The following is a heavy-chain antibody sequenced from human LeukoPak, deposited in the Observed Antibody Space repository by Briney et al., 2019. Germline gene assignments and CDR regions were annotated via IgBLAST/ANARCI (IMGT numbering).Heavy chain of an antibody. CDR1: GFTFSSQW. J-gene: IGHJ4*02. V-gene: IGHV3-21*01. CDR2: ISSSSTYI. CDR3: ARFALKTPPTD. Sequence: GGSLRLSCAASGFTFSSQWMGWVRQAPGKGLEWVSSISSSSTYIYYADSVKGRFTISRDNAKNSLFLQMNSLRAEDTAVYYCARFALKTPPTDWGQGTLVTVSS.